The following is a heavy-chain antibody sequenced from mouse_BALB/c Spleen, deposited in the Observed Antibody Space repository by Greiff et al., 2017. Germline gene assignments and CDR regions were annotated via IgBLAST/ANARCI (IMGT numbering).Heavy chain of an antibody. CDR1: GFTFSSYA. CDR2: ISSGGST. J-gene: IGHJ1*01. Sequence: EVKVVESGGGLVKPGGSLKLSCAASGFTFSSYAMSWVRQTPEKRLEWVASISSGGSTYYPDSVKGRFTISRDNARNILYLQMSSLRSEDTSMYYCARGGITTATYVWGAGTTVTVSS. CDR3: ARGGITTATYV. V-gene: IGHV5-6-5*01. D-gene: IGHD1-2*01.